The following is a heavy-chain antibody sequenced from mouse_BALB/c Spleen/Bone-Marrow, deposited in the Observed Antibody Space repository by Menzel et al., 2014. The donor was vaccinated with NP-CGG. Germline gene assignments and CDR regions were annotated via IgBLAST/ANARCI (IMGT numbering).Heavy chain of an antibody. V-gene: IGHV14-4*02. CDR1: GFNIKDYY. J-gene: IGHJ4*01. CDR3: SGDFYSAMDY. Sequence: VQLQQSGAELVRSGASVKLSCTASGFNIKDYYMHWVKQRPEQGLEWIGWIDPENGDTEYAPKFQGKATMTADTSSNTAYLQLSSLTSEDTAVYYCSGDFYSAMDYWGQGTSVTVSS. CDR2: IDPENGDT. D-gene: IGHD1-1*01.